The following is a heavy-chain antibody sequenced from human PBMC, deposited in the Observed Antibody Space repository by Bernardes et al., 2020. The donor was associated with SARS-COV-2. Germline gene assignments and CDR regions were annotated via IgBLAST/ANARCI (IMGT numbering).Heavy chain of an antibody. CDR2: MNNDGSTI. J-gene: IGHJ4*02. D-gene: IGHD6-25*01. V-gene: IGHV3-74*01. Sequence: GGSLRLSRAASGFTFSNFWMHWVRQAPGKGLVWVSRMNNDGSTINYADSVKGRFTISRDNAKNTLYLQMNSLRAEDTAVYYCARAGFYRFDYWGQGTLLTVSS. CDR1: GFTFSNFW. CDR3: ARAGFYRFDY.